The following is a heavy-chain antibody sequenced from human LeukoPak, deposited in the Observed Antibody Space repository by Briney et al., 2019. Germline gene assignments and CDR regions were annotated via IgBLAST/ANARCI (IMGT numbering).Heavy chain of an antibody. V-gene: IGHV4-59*01. CDR3: ARGVQLRLQGFDY. CDR2: VYYSGST. CDR1: GGSISSYY. J-gene: IGHJ4*02. D-gene: IGHD5-12*01. Sequence: SETLSLTCTVSGGSISSYYWSWIRQPPGKGLEWIGYVYYSGSTNYNPSLKSRVTISVDTSKNQFSLKLSSVTAADTAVYYCARGVQLRLQGFDYWGQGALVTVSS.